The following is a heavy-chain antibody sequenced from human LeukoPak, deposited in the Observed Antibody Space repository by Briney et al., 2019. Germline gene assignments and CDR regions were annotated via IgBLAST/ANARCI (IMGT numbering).Heavy chain of an antibody. CDR1: GYTLTELS. Sequence: ASVKVSCKVSGYTLTELSMHWVRQAPGKGLEWMGGFDPEDGETIYAQKFQGRVTMTEDTSTDTAYMELSSLRSEDTAVYYCARDWRLGAAAPAHYYYMDVWGKGTTVTISS. CDR3: ARDWRLGAAAPAHYYYMDV. D-gene: IGHD6-13*01. V-gene: IGHV1-24*01. J-gene: IGHJ6*03. CDR2: FDPEDGET.